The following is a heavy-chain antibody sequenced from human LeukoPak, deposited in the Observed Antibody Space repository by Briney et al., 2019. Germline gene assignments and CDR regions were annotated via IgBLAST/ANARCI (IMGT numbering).Heavy chain of an antibody. CDR2: INLSVGRT. V-gene: IGHV1-46*03. J-gene: IGHJ4*02. CDR3: SRGKIAVAGGFDY. D-gene: IGHD6-19*01. Sequence: SVKASCKASVYAFTSYYIHWVRQAPGQGHEWIGIINLSVGRTSYAQKFQGRVTMTRDTPTSTVYMELSSLRSEDTAVYYCSRGKIAVAGGFDYWGQGALVTVSS. CDR1: VYAFTSYY.